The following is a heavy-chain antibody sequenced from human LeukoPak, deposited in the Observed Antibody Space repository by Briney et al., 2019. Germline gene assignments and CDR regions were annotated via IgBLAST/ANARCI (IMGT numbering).Heavy chain of an antibody. D-gene: IGHD5-24*01. Sequence: GGSLRLSCAASGFTFSNHWMTWVRQAPGKGLEWVANINQDGRTEQYVDSVKGRFTISGDNARNTVSLQMNSLRDEDAAVYYCARDLGWLHLGDWGPGTLVTVSS. CDR2: INQDGRTE. CDR3: ARDLGWLHLGD. CDR1: GFTFSNHW. V-gene: IGHV3-7*01. J-gene: IGHJ4*02.